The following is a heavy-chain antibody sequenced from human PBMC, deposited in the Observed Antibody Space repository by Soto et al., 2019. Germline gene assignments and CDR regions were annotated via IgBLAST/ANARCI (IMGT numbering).Heavy chain of an antibody. Sequence: QLQLQESGPGLVKPSETLSLTCTVSGDSISSNNYYWGWIRQPPGKGLEWIGSMYHSGNTYHNPSLESXXTXSXXTAKNQLSLNLRSVTAADTAVYYCARHRGPTGPNYWGQGTLVTVSS. V-gene: IGHV4-39*01. D-gene: IGHD3-10*01. J-gene: IGHJ4*02. CDR3: ARHRGPTGPNY. CDR2: MYHSGNT. CDR1: GDSISSNNYY.